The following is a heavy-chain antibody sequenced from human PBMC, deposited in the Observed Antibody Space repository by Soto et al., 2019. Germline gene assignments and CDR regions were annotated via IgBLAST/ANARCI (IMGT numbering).Heavy chain of an antibody. J-gene: IGHJ5*02. CDR1: GYTFTGYY. Sequence: QVQLVQSGAEVKKPGASVKVSCKASGYTFTGYYMHWVRQAPGQGLEWMGLINPNSGGTNYAQKIQGRVTMTRDTSITTAYMELSRLRSDDTAVYYCARSPCTNGVCYTGWFDPWGQGTLVTVSS. CDR2: INPNSGGT. V-gene: IGHV1-2*02. CDR3: ARSPCTNGVCYTGWFDP. D-gene: IGHD2-8*01.